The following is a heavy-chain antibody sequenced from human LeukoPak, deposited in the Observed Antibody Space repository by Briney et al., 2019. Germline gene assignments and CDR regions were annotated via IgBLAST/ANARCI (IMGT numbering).Heavy chain of an antibody. V-gene: IGHV3-21*01. D-gene: IGHD2-2*01. CDR1: GFTFSCYA. CDR3: ARDTRLAFDY. CDR2: ISSSSSYI. Sequence: GGSLRLSCAASGFTFSCYAMSWVRQAPGKGLEWVSSISSSSSYIYYADSVKGRFTISRDNAKNSLYLQMNSLRAEDTAVYYCARDTRLAFDYWGQGTLVTVSS. J-gene: IGHJ4*02.